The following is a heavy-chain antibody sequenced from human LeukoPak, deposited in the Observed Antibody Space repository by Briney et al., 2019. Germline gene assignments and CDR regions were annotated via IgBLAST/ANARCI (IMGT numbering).Heavy chain of an antibody. CDR2: PEPMLGVS. CDR1: GGTFSIFR. V-gene: IGHV1-69*04. J-gene: IGHJ5*02. CDR3: ATDRGTAASPAPSDT. Sequence: ASVKVSCKASGGTFSIFRISWVRQAPGQGLDWMARPEPMLGVSTYSQNFQGRVTLTAEPSTGTAYMELRSLRSEDTAVYYCATDRGTAASPAPSDTWGQGTLVTVSS. D-gene: IGHD6-13*01.